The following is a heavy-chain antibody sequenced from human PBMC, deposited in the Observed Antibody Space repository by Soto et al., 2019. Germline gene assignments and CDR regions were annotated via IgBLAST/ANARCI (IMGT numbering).Heavy chain of an antibody. CDR2: ISAYNGNT. CDR3: ARDWEYYYDSSGYYYYFDY. Sequence: QVQLVQSGAEVKKPGASVKVSCKASGYTFTSYGISWVRQAPGQGLEWMGWISAYNGNTNYAQKLQGRVTMTTDTSTSTAYLELRSLRPDDTAVYYCARDWEYYYDSSGYYYYFDYWGQGTLVTVSS. V-gene: IGHV1-18*01. J-gene: IGHJ4*02. D-gene: IGHD3-22*01. CDR1: GYTFTSYG.